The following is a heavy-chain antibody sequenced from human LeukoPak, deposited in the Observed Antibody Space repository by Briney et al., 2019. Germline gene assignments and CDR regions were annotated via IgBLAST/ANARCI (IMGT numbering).Heavy chain of an antibody. CDR2: IYYSGNT. CDR1: GGSISSGAYY. D-gene: IGHD3-22*01. J-gene: IGHJ4*02. V-gene: IGHV4-30-4*01. Sequence: SETLSLTCTVSGGSISSGAYYWSWIRQPPGKGLEWIGYIYYSGNTYYNPSLKSRLTISVDTSKNQFSLKLSSLTAADTAVYYCARGGNYYDRSGYFGFDYWGQGTLVTVSS. CDR3: ARGGNYYDRSGYFGFDY.